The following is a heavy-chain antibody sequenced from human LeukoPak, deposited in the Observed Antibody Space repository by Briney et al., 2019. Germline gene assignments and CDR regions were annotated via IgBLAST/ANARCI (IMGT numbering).Heavy chain of an antibody. Sequence: GGSLRLSCVASGFTFSNYWMHWVRQAPGKGLEYVSAVSSIGGSTYYADSVKGRFTISRDNSKNTLYPQMISLRPEDTAVYYCVKEGNGAFDIWGQGTMVTVSS. J-gene: IGHJ3*02. CDR3: VKEGNGAFDI. D-gene: IGHD2-8*01. CDR1: GFTFSNYW. V-gene: IGHV3-64D*09. CDR2: VSSIGGST.